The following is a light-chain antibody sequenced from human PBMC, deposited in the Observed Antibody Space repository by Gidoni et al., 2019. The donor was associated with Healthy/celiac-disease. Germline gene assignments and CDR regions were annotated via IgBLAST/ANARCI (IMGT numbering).Light chain of an antibody. Sequence: PSIRSASVGDRVTITCRASQGISSYLVWYQQKTGKDPKLLIYDASTLQSGVPSRFSGSGSGTEVTLTISSLQPEDFATYYCQQRNSYPLTFGPGTKVDIK. CDR2: DAS. CDR1: QGISSY. J-gene: IGKJ3*01. V-gene: IGKV1-9*01. CDR3: QQRNSYPLT.